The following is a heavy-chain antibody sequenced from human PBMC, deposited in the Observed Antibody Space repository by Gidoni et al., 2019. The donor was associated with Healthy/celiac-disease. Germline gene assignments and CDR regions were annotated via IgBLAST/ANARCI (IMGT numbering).Heavy chain of an antibody. CDR1: GFTFDDYA. V-gene: IGHV3-9*01. J-gene: IGHJ6*02. D-gene: IGHD6-19*01. CDR2: ISWNSGSI. Sequence: EVQLVESGGGLVQLGRSLRLSCAASGFTFDDYAMHWVRQAPGKGLEWVSGISWNSGSIGYADSVKGRFTISRDNAKNSLYLQMNSLRAEDTALYYCASSGDGMDVWGQGTTVTVSS. CDR3: ASSGDGMDV.